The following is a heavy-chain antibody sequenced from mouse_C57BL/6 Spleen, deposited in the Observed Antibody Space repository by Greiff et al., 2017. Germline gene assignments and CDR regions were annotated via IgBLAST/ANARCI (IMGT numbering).Heavy chain of an antibody. D-gene: IGHD1-3*01. CDR2: ISDGGSYT. CDR1: GFTFSSYA. CDR3: ARESGNSRFDY. Sequence: EVHLVESGGGLVKPGGSLKLSCAASGFTFSSYAMSWVRQTPEKRLEWVATISDGGSYTYYPDNVKGRFTISRDNAKNNLYLQMSHLKSEDTAMYYCARESGNSRFDYWGQGTTLTVSS. V-gene: IGHV5-4*01. J-gene: IGHJ2*01.